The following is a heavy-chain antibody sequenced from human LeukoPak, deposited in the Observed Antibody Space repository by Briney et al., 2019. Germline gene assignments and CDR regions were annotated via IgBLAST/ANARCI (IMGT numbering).Heavy chain of an antibody. Sequence: SETLSLTCAVYGGSFSGYYCSWIRQPPGKGLKWIGEINHSGSTNYNPSLKSRVTISVDTSKNQFSLKLSSMTAADTAVYFCATLPMRQWLVQRDYYFDYWGQGTLVTVSS. J-gene: IGHJ4*02. V-gene: IGHV4-34*01. CDR3: ATLPMRQWLVQRDYYFDY. CDR2: INHSGST. CDR1: GGSFSGYY. D-gene: IGHD6-19*01.